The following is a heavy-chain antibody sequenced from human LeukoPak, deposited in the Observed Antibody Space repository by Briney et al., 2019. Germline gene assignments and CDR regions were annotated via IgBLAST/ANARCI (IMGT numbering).Heavy chain of an antibody. CDR1: GGSFSGYY. CDR3: ARGPREQPHNFDY. Sequence: SETLSLTCAVYGGSFSGYYWSWIRQPPGKGLEWIGEINHSGSTNYNPSLKSRVTISVDTSKNQFSLKLSSVTAADTAVYYCARGPREQPHNFDYWGQGTLVTVSS. D-gene: IGHD1-26*01. V-gene: IGHV4-34*01. J-gene: IGHJ4*02. CDR2: INHSGST.